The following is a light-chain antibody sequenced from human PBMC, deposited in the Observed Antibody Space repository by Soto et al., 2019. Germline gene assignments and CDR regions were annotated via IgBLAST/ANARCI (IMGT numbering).Light chain of an antibody. CDR2: KAS. V-gene: IGKV1-5*03. CDR1: QSISSW. CDR3: QQYDSFSLT. J-gene: IGKJ4*01. Sequence: DIQMTQSPSTLSASVGDRVTVTCRASQSISSWLAWYQQKPGKAPKLLIYKASSLESGVPSRFSGSGSGTEFTLTISSLQPDDFASYYCQQYDSFSLTFGGGTKVEIK.